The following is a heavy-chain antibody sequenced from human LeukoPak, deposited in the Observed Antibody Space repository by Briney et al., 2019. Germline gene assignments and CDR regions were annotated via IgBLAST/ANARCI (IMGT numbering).Heavy chain of an antibody. D-gene: IGHD4-17*01. Sequence: PSGTLSLTCAVSGGSINNYYWSWIRQPPRKGLEWIGDIYYSGSTNYNPSLKSRVTISVDTSKNQFSLKLSSVTAADTAVYYCAREGSDYGDYYYYYMDVWGKGTTVTVSS. CDR3: AREGSDYGDYYYYYMDV. V-gene: IGHV4-59*12. CDR1: GGSINNYY. CDR2: IYYSGST. J-gene: IGHJ6*03.